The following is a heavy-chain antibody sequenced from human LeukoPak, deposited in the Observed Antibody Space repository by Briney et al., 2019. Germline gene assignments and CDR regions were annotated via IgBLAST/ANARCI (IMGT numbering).Heavy chain of an antibody. CDR1: GYSFTSYW. J-gene: IGHJ3*02. CDR2: IYPGDSDT. Sequence: GESLKISCKGSGYSFTSYWIGWVRQMPGKGLEWMGIIYPGDSDTRYSPSFQGQVTISADKSISTAYLQWSSLKASDTAMYYCGGRPGGYDFSGVYGVFEIGGQGKMATV. CDR3: GGRPGGYDFSGVYGVFEI. D-gene: IGHD3-3*01. V-gene: IGHV5-51*01.